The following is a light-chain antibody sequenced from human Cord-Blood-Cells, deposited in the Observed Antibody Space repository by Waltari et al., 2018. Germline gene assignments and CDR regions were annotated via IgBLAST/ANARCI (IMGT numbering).Light chain of an antibody. CDR3: SSYTSSSTYV. J-gene: IGLJ1*01. CDR2: DVS. V-gene: IGLV2-14*01. CDR1: SSDVGGYNY. Sequence: QSALTQPASVSGSPGQSITIPCTGTSSDVGGYNYVSWYQQHPGKAPKPMIYDVSNRPSGVSNRFSGSKSDNTASLTISGLQAEDEADYYCSSYTSSSTYVFGTGTKVTVL.